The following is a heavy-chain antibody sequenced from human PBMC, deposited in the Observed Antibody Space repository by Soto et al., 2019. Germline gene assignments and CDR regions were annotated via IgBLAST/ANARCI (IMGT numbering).Heavy chain of an antibody. V-gene: IGHV3-23*01. J-gene: IGHJ6*02. Sequence: GGSLRLSCAASGFTFSSYAMSWVRQAPGKGLEWVSAISGSGGSTYYADSVKGRFTISRENSKNTLYLQMNSLRAEDTAVYYCAKSMRGFIVVVPAAENYYYYYGMDVWGQGTTVTVSS. CDR3: AKSMRGFIVVVPAAENYYYYYGMDV. CDR1: GFTFSSYA. D-gene: IGHD2-2*01. CDR2: ISGSGGST.